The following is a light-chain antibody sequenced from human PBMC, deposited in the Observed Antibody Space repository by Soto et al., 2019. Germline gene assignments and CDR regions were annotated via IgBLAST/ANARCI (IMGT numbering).Light chain of an antibody. J-gene: IGKJ5*01. CDR2: SAS. V-gene: IGKV1-12*01. CDR1: QGIGVR. Sequence: IQITQPPSSLSASIGDRVTITCRASQGIGVRLSWFQQKPGKAPQYLIQSASTLASGVPSRFSGSGSGTHFTLTISSLQTEDFATYYCQQTDSLPITFGQGTRLEIK. CDR3: QQTDSLPIT.